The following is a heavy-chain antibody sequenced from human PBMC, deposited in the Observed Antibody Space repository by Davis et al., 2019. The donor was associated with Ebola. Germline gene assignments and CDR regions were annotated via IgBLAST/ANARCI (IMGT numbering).Heavy chain of an antibody. Sequence: GESLKISCAASGFIFSTYAMHWVRQAPGKGLEWVAVIPYDGNNRYYADSVKGRFTISRDNSKNTLYLQMNSLRPEDTAVYFCAREQSRYYYDYYGMDVWGKGTTVTVSS. V-gene: IGHV3-30-3*01. CDR2: IPYDGNNR. D-gene: IGHD4-11*01. CDR3: AREQSRYYYDYYGMDV. J-gene: IGHJ6*04. CDR1: GFIFSTYA.